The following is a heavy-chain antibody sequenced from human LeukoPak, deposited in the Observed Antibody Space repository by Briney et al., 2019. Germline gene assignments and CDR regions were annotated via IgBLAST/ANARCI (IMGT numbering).Heavy chain of an antibody. CDR1: GGSTSSYY. V-gene: IGHV4-59*01. CDR2: IYYSGST. J-gene: IGHJ4*02. D-gene: IGHD5-18*01. CDR3: ARATYSYGYPTFDY. Sequence: SETLSLTCTVSGGSTSSYYWSWIRQPPGKGLEWIGYIYYSGSTNYNPPLKSRVTISVDTSKNQFSLKLSSVTAADTAVYYCARATYSYGYPTFDYWGQGTLVTVSS.